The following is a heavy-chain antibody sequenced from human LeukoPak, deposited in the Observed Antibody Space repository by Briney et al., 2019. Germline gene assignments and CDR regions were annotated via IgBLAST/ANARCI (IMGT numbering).Heavy chain of an antibody. Sequence: KPSETLSLTCTVSGGSISSYSWSWIRQPPGKGLEWIGCIYYTGSTNYNPSLKSRVTISVDTSKNQFPLKLSSVTAADTAVYYCARNTVTSWNWFDPWGQGTLVAVSS. CDR3: ARNTVTSWNWFDP. V-gene: IGHV4-59*01. CDR2: IYYTGST. CDR1: GGSISSYS. J-gene: IGHJ5*02. D-gene: IGHD4-17*01.